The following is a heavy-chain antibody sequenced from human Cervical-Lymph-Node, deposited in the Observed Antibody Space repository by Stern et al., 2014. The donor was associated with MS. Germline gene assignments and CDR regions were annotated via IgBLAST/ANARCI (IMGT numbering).Heavy chain of an antibody. CDR2: ISDSGGST. CDR1: GFTFSRYA. CDR3: AKDQYSNYGNYYGMDV. J-gene: IGHJ6*02. D-gene: IGHD4-11*01. Sequence: EVQLVESGGGLVQPGGSLRLSCAASGFTFSRYAMTWVRQAPGKGLEWVSVISDSGGSTYVVDSVKGRFTISRDNSKNTLYLQMNSLRAEDTAVYYCAKDQYSNYGNYYGMDVWGQGTTVTVSS. V-gene: IGHV3-23*04.